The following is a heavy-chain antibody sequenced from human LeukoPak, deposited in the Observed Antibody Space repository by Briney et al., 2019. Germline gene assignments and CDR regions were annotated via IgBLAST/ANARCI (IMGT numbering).Heavy chain of an antibody. D-gene: IGHD3-3*01. CDR2: ISSSSSYI. V-gene: IGHV3-21*01. CDR1: GFTFSSYS. Sequence: PGGSLRLSCAASGFTFSSYSMNWVRQAPGKGLEWVSSISSSSSYIYYADSVKGRFTISRDNAKNSLYLQMNSLRAEDTAVYYFARDKYGTYYDFWSGPDAFDIWGQGTMVTVSS. CDR3: ARDKYGTYYDFWSGPDAFDI. J-gene: IGHJ3*02.